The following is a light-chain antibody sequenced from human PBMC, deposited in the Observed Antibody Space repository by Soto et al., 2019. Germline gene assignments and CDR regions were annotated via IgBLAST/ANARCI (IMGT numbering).Light chain of an antibody. J-gene: IGLJ2*01. Sequence: QSVLTQPASVSGSPGQSITISCTGTSNDVGGYKYVSWYQQYPGKAPKLMIYEVSNRPSGVSDRFSGSKSVNTASLTISGLQAEDEADYYGSSYTSISTVIFGGGTKLTVL. CDR3: SSYTSISTVI. CDR1: SNDVGGYKY. V-gene: IGLV2-14*01. CDR2: EVS.